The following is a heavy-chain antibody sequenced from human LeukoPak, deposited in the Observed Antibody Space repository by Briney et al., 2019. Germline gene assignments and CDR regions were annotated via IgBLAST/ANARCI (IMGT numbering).Heavy chain of an antibody. J-gene: IGHJ4*02. CDR3: ARENLGTSGPLDY. CDR1: GFTVSSNF. V-gene: IGHV3-53*01. Sequence: GGSLRLSCAAAGFTVSSNFMSWVRQAPGRGLEWVSIIYSGGSTNYADSVRGRFTISRDNSKNTLYLQMNSVRAEDTAVYYCARENLGTSGPLDYWGQGTLVTVSS. CDR2: IYSGGST. D-gene: IGHD3-16*01.